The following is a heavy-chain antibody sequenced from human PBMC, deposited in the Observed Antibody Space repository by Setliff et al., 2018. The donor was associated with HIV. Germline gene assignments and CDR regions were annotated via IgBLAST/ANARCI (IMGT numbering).Heavy chain of an antibody. V-gene: IGHV1-8*01. CDR3: ASGKGVGGVIITGGLDV. CDR1: GHTFTNVD. CDR2: MNPNTGVS. D-gene: IGHD3-10*01. Sequence: ASVKVSCKASGHTFTNVDIHWLRRATGQGLEWMGWMNPNTGVSGYALKFQARVTMTRGTSISTAYMELSSLTSEDTAVYWCASGKGVGGVIITGGLDVWGKGTTVTVSS. J-gene: IGHJ6*04.